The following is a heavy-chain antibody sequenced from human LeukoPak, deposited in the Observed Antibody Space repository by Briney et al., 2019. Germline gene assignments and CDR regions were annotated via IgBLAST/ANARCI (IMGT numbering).Heavy chain of an antibody. D-gene: IGHD2-2*01. V-gene: IGHV1-69*13. Sequence: ASLKVSCKASGGTFSSYAISWVRHTPGQGLEWMGGIIPIFGTANYAQKFQSRVTITADESTSTAYMELSSLRSEDTAVYYCARAPLVVPAAMAWFEPWGQGTLVTVSS. J-gene: IGHJ5*02. CDR3: ARAPLVVPAAMAWFEP. CDR1: GGTFSSYA. CDR2: IIPIFGTA.